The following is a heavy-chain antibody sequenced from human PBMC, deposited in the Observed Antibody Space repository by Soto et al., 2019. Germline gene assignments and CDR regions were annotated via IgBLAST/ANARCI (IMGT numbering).Heavy chain of an antibody. CDR1: GYTFTGYY. CDR3: ARQSSSIAVAATGYFDY. J-gene: IGHJ4*02. V-gene: IGHV1-2*04. Sequence: ASVKVSCKASGYTFTGYYMHWVRQAPGQGLEWMGWINPNSGGTNYAQKFQGWVTMTRDTSISTAYMELSRLRSDDTAVYYCARQSSSIAVAATGYFDYWGQGTLVTVSS. CDR2: INPNSGGT. D-gene: IGHD6-19*01.